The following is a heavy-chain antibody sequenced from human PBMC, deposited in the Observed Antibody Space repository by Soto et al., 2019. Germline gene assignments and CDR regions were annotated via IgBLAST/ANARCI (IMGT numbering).Heavy chain of an antibody. CDR3: ASDWNYVPYGMDV. CDR1: GFTFSSYG. V-gene: IGHV3-33*01. D-gene: IGHD1-7*01. CDR2: IWYDGSNK. J-gene: IGHJ6*02. Sequence: GALRLSCAASGFTFSSYGMHWVRQAPGKGLEWVAVIWYDGSNKYYADSVKGRFTISRDNSKNTLYLQMNSLRAEDTAVYYCASDWNYVPYGMDVWGQGTTVTVSS.